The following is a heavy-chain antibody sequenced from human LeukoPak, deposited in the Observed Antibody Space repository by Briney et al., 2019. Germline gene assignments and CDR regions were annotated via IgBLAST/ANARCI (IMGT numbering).Heavy chain of an antibody. D-gene: IGHD4-17*01. Sequence: ASVKVSCKASGGTFSSYAISWVRQAPGQGLEWMGGIIPIFGTANYAQKFQGSVTITTDESTSTAYMELSSLRSEDTAVYYCARVPTTVTTWFDYWGQGTLVTVSS. J-gene: IGHJ4*02. CDR3: ARVPTTVTTWFDY. CDR2: IIPIFGTA. CDR1: GGTFSSYA. V-gene: IGHV1-69*05.